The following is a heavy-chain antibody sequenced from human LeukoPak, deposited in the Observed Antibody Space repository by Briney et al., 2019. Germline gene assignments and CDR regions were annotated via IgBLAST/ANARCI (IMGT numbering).Heavy chain of an antibody. CDR2: ITGSGGST. CDR3: AKMAGGVYSSSWYLDY. D-gene: IGHD6-13*01. V-gene: IGHV3-23*01. Sequence: GGSLRLSCAASGFTFSSYAMSWVRQAPGKGLEWVSTITGSGGSTSYAASVKGRFTISRDNSKNTLYLQMNSLRAEDTAVYYCAKMAGGVYSSSWYLDYWGQGTLVTLSS. J-gene: IGHJ4*02. CDR1: GFTFSSYA.